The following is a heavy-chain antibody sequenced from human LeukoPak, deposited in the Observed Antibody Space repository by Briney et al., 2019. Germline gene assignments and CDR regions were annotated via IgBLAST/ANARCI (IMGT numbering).Heavy chain of an antibody. J-gene: IGHJ3*02. CDR3: ARIGDTAMAYAFDI. CDR2: INHSGST. Sequence: SETLSLTCAVYGGSFSGYYWSWIRQPPGKGLEWIGEINHSGSTNYNPSLKSRVTISVDTSKNQFSLKLSSVTAADTTVYYCARIGDTAMAYAFDIWGQGTMVTVSS. D-gene: IGHD5-18*01. V-gene: IGHV4-34*01. CDR1: GGSFSGYY.